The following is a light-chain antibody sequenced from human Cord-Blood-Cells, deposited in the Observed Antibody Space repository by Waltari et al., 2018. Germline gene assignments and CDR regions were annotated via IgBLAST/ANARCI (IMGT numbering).Light chain of an antibody. CDR1: QDISNY. CDR2: DAS. V-gene: IGKV1-33*01. Sequence: DIQMTQSPSSLSASVGDRVTITCQASQDISNYLNWYHQKPGKAAKLLIYDASNLETGVPSRFSGSGSGTDFTFTISCLQPEDIATYYCQQYDNLAITFGQGTRLEIK. CDR3: QQYDNLAIT. J-gene: IGKJ5*01.